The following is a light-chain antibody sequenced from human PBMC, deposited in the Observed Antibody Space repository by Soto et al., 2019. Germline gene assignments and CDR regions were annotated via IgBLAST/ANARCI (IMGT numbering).Light chain of an antibody. CDR2: GAS. V-gene: IGKV1-27*01. J-gene: IGKJ1*01. CDR1: QGISNY. Sequence: DIQMTQSPSSLSASVGDRVTITCRASQGISNYLAWYQQKPGEVPKLLIYGASTLQSGVPSRFSGSGSGTDFILTITSLQPEDVATYYCQKYNLAPWTFGQGTKVDI. CDR3: QKYNLAPWT.